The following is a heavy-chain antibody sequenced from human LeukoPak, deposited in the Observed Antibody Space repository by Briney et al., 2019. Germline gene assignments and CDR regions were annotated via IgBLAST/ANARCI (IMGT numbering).Heavy chain of an antibody. CDR2: ISGSGGTI. J-gene: IGHJ4*02. V-gene: IGHV3-23*01. D-gene: IGHD3-22*01. Sequence: GGSLRLSCAASGFTFSSYAMSWVRQAPGKGLEWVSAISGSGGTIYYADSVKGRFTISRDNAKNSLYLQMNSLRAEDTAVYYCARDIARGYYDTTDYWGQGTLVTVSS. CDR1: GFTFSSYA. CDR3: ARDIARGYYDTTDY.